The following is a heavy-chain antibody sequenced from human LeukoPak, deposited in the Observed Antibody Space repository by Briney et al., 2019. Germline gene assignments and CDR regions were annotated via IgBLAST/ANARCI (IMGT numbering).Heavy chain of an antibody. CDR3: ARRKGILTGKFFDY. V-gene: IGHV4-34*01. CDR1: GGSFSAYY. CDR2: INHSGST. D-gene: IGHD3-9*01. Sequence: SETLSLTCAVYGGSFSAYYWSWLRQPPGKGLEWIGEINHSGSTNYNPSLKSRVTISVDASKNQFSLKLSSVTAADTAVYYCARRKGILTGKFFDYWGQGTLVTVSS. J-gene: IGHJ4*02.